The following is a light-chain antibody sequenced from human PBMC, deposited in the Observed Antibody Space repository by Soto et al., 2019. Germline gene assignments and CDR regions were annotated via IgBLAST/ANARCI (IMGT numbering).Light chain of an antibody. CDR2: DAS. CDR1: QTISSW. J-gene: IGKJ1*01. CDR3: QQYKSYPWT. Sequence: DIQMTQSPSTVSASEGDRVTITCRASQTISSWLAWYQQKPGKAPKLLIYDASTLETGVPSRFSGSGSGTEFTLTISSLQPDDFATYYCQQYKSYPWTFGQGTKVDSK. V-gene: IGKV1-5*01.